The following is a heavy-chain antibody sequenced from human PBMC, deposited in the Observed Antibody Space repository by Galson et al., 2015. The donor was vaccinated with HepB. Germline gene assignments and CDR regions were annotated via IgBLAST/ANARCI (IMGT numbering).Heavy chain of an antibody. CDR3: ACCTSCEKQIYYYYYYMDV. J-gene: IGHJ6*03. Sequence: SETLSLTCTVSGGSISSYYWSWIRQPPGKGLEWIGYIYYSGSTNYNPSLKSRVTISVDTSKNQFSLKLSSVTAADTAVYYCACCTSCEKQIYYYYYYMDVWGKGTTVTVSS. V-gene: IGHV4-59*01. CDR1: GGSISSYY. CDR2: IYYSGST. D-gene: IGHD2-2*01.